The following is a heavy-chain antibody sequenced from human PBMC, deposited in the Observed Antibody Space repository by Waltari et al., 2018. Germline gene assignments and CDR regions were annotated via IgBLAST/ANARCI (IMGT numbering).Heavy chain of an antibody. CDR1: GFSFSSYG. D-gene: IGHD6-13*01. V-gene: IGHV3-33*01. CDR2: IFYDGSYK. CDR3: ARDGIGAQMDIFDY. J-gene: IGHJ4*02. Sequence: QVQLVESGGGVVQPGRSLRLSCAASGFSFSSYGRHWVRQAPGKGQQWEATIFYDGSYKYNTDSVKGRLPISRDNSKHMWDRRRNSLRAEDTAIEYCARDGIGAQMDIFDYGGQGTRVTVPS.